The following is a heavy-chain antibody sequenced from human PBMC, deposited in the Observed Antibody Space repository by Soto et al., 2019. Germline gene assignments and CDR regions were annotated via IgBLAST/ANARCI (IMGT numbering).Heavy chain of an antibody. D-gene: IGHD2-15*01. V-gene: IGHV3-30-3*01. CDR3: ARASYCSGGSCYRFWEKAFDY. Sequence: GGSLRLSCAASGFTFSSYAMHWVRQAPGKGLEWVAVISYDGSNKYYADSVKGRFTISRDNSKNTLYLQMNSLRAEDTAVYYCARASYCSGGSCYRFWEKAFDYWGQGTLVTVSS. J-gene: IGHJ4*02. CDR2: ISYDGSNK. CDR1: GFTFSSYA.